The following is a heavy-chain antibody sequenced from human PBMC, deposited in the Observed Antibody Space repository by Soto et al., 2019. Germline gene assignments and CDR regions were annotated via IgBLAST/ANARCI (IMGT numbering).Heavy chain of an antibody. Sequence: PSETLSLTCTVSGGSISSSSYYWGWIRQPPGKGLEWIGSIYYSGSTYYNPSLKSRVTISVDTSKNQFSLKLSSVTAADTAVYYCASHGIWGSYPYEDHFESCAQASLVTV. D-gene: IGHD3-16*01. CDR3: ASHGIWGSYPYEDHFES. J-gene: IGHJ4*02. CDR1: GGSISSSSYY. V-gene: IGHV4-39*01. CDR2: IYYSGST.